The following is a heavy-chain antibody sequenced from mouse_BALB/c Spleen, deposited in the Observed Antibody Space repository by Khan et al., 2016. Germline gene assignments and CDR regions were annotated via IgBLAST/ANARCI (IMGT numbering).Heavy chain of an antibody. CDR2: IYPGGDYI. V-gene: IGHV1-63*02. CDR1: GYTFTNYW. Sequence: QVQLQQSGAELVRPGTSVKISCKASGYTFTNYWLGWVKQRPGHGLEWIGDIYPGGDYINYNEKFKGKATLTADTSSSTAYMQLSSLTAEDSAVYVCARALLRVRTDYWGQGTTLTVSS. CDR3: ARALLRVRTDY. J-gene: IGHJ2*01. D-gene: IGHD1-2*01.